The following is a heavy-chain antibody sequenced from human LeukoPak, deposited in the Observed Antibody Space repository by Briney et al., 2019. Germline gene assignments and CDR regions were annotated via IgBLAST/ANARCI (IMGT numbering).Heavy chain of an antibody. CDR3: ARDQDGYKLDY. D-gene: IGHD5-24*01. CDR2: IYYRGST. CDR1: GGSISSSSYY. J-gene: IGHJ4*02. V-gene: IGHV4-39*07. Sequence: SETLSLTCTVSGGSISSSSYYWGWIRQPPGKGLEWIGSIYYRGSTNYNPSLKSRVTISVDTSKNQFSLKLSSVTAADTAVYYCARDQDGYKLDYWGQGTLVTVSS.